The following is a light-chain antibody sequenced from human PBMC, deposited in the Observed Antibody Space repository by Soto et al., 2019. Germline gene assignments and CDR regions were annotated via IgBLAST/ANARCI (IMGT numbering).Light chain of an antibody. CDR2: GAS. J-gene: IGKJ2*01. V-gene: IGKV3-15*01. CDR3: QHYDDRPPIV. CDR1: QSISRR. Sequence: EVVLTQSPAALSVSPGERATLSCRTSQSISRRLAWYQQRPGQAPRLLVYGASTRATGIPARFSGSGSETEFTLTISSLQSEESAVYYCQHYDDRPPIVLGQGTKLQIK.